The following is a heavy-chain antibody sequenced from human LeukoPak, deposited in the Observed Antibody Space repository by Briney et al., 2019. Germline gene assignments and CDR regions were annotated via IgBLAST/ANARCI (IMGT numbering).Heavy chain of an antibody. J-gene: IGHJ3*02. Sequence: SETLSLTCTVSGGSISSYYWSWIRQPPGKGLEWIGYIYYSGSTNYNPSLKSRVTISVDTSKNQFSLKLSSVTAADTAVYYCARDPGSTVTARIDAFDIWGQGTMVTVSS. V-gene: IGHV4-59*01. CDR1: GGSISSYY. CDR3: ARDPGSTVTARIDAFDI. CDR2: IYYSGST. D-gene: IGHD4-17*01.